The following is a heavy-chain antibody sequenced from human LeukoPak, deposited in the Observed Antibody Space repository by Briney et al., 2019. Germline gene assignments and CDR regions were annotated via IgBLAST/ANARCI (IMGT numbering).Heavy chain of an antibody. V-gene: IGHV3-30*03. CDR1: GFTFSSYS. CDR3: ARSSSDLLDAFDI. CDR2: ISYDGSNK. J-gene: IGHJ3*02. Sequence: PGGSLRLSCAASGFTFSSYSMNWVRQAPGKGLEWVAVISYDGSNKYYADSVKGRFTISRDNSKNTLYLQMNSLRAEDTAVYYCARSSSDLLDAFDIWGQGTMVTVSS. D-gene: IGHD6-13*01.